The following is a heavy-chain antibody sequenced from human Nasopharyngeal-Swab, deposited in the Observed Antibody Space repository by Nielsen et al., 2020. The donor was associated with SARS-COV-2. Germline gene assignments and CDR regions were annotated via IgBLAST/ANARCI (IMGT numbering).Heavy chain of an antibody. CDR3: ARLNYDYVWGSEYYFDY. Sequence: SETLSLTCTVSGGSISSSSYYWGWIRQPPGKGLEWIGSIYYSGSTYYNPSLKSRVTISVDTSKNQFSPKLSSVTAADTAVYYCARLNYDYVWGSEYYFDYWGQGTLVTVSS. J-gene: IGHJ4*02. CDR2: IYYSGST. V-gene: IGHV4-39*01. CDR1: GGSISSSSYY. D-gene: IGHD3-16*01.